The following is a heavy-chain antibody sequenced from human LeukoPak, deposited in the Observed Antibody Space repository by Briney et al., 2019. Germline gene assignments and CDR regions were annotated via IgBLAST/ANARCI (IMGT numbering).Heavy chain of an antibody. CDR2: IKQDGSER. J-gene: IGHJ4*02. V-gene: IGHV3-7*01. CDR1: GFTFSSYW. Sequence: GGSLRLSCAASGFTFSSYWMSWVRQAPGKGLEWVANIKQDGSERYYVDSVGGRFTISRDNAKNSLYLQMNSLRAEDTAVYYCARDRADVLVVIAATDIDYWGQGTLVTVSS. CDR3: ARDRADVLVVIAATDIDY. D-gene: IGHD2-15*01.